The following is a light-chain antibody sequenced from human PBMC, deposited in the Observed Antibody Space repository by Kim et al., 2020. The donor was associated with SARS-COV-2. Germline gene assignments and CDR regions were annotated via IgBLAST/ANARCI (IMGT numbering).Light chain of an antibody. CDR2: GKN. J-gene: IGLJ2*01. V-gene: IGLV3-19*01. Sequence: SSELTQDPAVSVALGQTVRITCQGDSLRSYYASWYQQKTGQAPVLVIYGKNNRPSGIPDRFSGSSSGNTASLTITGAQAEDEADYYCNSRDSSGNLVVFGGGTQLTVL. CDR3: NSRDSSGNLVV. CDR1: SLRSYY.